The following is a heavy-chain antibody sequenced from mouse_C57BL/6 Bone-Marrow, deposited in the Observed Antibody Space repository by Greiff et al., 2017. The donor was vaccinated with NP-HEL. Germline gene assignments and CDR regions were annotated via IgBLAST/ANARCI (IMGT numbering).Heavy chain of an antibody. J-gene: IGHJ2*01. CDR1: GYTFTSYW. CDR2: IDPSDSYT. V-gene: IGHV1-69*01. Sequence: VQLQQPGAELVMPGASVKLSCKASGYTFTSYWMHWVKQRPGQGLEWIGEIDPSDSYTNYNQKFKGKSTLTVDKSSSTAYMQLSSLTSEDSAVYYCARHGTRFDYWGQGTTLTVSS. D-gene: IGHD1-1*01. CDR3: ARHGTRFDY.